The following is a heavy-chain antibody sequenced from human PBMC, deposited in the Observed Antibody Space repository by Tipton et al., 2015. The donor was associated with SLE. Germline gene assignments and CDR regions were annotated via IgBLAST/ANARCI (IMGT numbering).Heavy chain of an antibody. Sequence: TLSLTCAVSGGSIRSSIFYWGWIRQPPGRGLDWIGSFYYSGSTYYDPSLKSRVTISVDTSKNQFSLKLSSVTAADTAVYYCARDRGSGWPRGVYDFWGRGTKVSVSS. V-gene: IGHV4-39*02. CDR1: GGSIRSSIFY. J-gene: IGHJ3*01. CDR3: ARDRGSGWPRGVYDF. CDR2: FYYSGST. D-gene: IGHD6-19*01.